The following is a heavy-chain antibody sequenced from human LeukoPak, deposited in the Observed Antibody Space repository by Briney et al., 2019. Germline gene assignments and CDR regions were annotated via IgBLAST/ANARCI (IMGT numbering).Heavy chain of an antibody. J-gene: IGHJ4*02. D-gene: IGHD3-10*01. V-gene: IGHV3-66*01. Sequence: GGSLRLSCAASGFTVSSNYMSWVHQAPGRGLEWVSVIYSGGSTYYADSVKGRFTISRDNSKNTLFLQMNSLRAGDTAVYYCARGTVTMVDYWGQGTLVTVSS. CDR2: IYSGGST. CDR1: GFTVSSNY. CDR3: ARGTVTMVDY.